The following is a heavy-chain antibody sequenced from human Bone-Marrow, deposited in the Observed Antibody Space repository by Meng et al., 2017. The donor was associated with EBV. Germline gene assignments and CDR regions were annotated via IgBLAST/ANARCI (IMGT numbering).Heavy chain of an antibody. Sequence: QGQPQEPGPVLVKPSETLSLTCTVSVASVSGGTFHWSWIRQPPGKELEWIVYIYDGGTTIYNPSLKSRVTIFLDTSRNQFSLGLRSVTTADTAVYYCAKSSSSTPGVVDSWGQGTLVTVSS. CDR3: AKSSSSTPGVVDS. J-gene: IGHJ4*02. V-gene: IGHV4-61*01. CDR1: VASVSGGTFH. CDR2: IYDGGTT. D-gene: IGHD6-6*01.